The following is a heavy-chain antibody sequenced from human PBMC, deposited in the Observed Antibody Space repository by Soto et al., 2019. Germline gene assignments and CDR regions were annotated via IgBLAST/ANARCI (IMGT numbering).Heavy chain of an antibody. CDR2: ISGSGGST. CDR1: GFSFSVFA. CDR3: AKDWSGGASDV. Sequence: EVDLLESGGGLAQPGGSRRLSCAASGFSFSVFAMTWVRLAPGKGLEWVSRISGSGGSTYYADSVKGRFTISRDNSKNMLYLQMNSLSGEDTAVYYCAKDWSGGASDVWGQGTMVIVSS. D-gene: IGHD3-16*01. J-gene: IGHJ3*01. V-gene: IGHV3-23*01.